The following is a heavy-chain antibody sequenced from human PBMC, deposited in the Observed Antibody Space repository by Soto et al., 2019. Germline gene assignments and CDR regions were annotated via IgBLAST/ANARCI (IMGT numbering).Heavy chain of an antibody. Sequence: NLSVTWTVSGGSIRSGNYYWSWIRQAPGKGLEWIGFISYSGSTYYNASLKSRVTISVDTSKNQFSLKLKFVTGGDTAVYYFATXGTPATGLYYFDYWGQGTLVTVSS. J-gene: IGHJ4*02. V-gene: IGHV4-30-4*01. CDR2: ISYSGST. CDR3: ATXGTPATGLYYFDY. CDR1: GGSIRSGNYY. D-gene: IGHD1-7*01.